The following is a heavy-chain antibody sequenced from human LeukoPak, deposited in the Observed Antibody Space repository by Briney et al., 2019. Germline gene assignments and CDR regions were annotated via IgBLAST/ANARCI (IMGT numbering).Heavy chain of an antibody. CDR3: ARYKDGGYVSFDY. D-gene: IGHD5-12*01. CDR1: GDSINNYY. Sequence: SETLSLTCTVSGDSINNYYGSWIRQPPGRGLEWIGHIYHSGSSNYNPSLKSRVTISIDTSKNQLSLKLGSVTAADTAMYYCARYKDGGYVSFDYWGQGTQVTVSS. CDR2: IYHSGSS. J-gene: IGHJ4*02. V-gene: IGHV4-59*13.